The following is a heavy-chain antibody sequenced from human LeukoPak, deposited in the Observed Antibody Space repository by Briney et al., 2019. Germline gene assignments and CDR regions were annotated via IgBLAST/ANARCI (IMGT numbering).Heavy chain of an antibody. CDR1: GFTVSSNY. Sequence: GGSLRLSCAASGFTVSSNYMSWVRQAPGKGLEWVSIIYGGDTTYHIDSVNGRFTISRDNSRNTLYLQMSSLRAEDTAVYYCARGGELLPPYYFDYWGQGTLVTVSS. D-gene: IGHD1-26*01. J-gene: IGHJ4*02. V-gene: IGHV3-66*01. CDR2: IYGGDTT. CDR3: ARGGELLPPYYFDY.